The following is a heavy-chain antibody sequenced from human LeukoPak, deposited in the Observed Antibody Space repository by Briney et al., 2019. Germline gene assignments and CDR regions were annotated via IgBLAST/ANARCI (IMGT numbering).Heavy chain of an antibody. CDR3: ASGRWYYFDY. CDR2: ISSSGSTI. J-gene: IGHJ4*02. Sequence: GGSLRLSCAASGFTFSSYEMNWVRQAPGKGLEWVSYISSSGSTIYYADSVKGRFTISRDNAKNSLYLQMNSLRAEDTAVYYCASGRWYYFDYWGQGTLVTVSS. D-gene: IGHD1-14*01. CDR1: GFTFSSYE. V-gene: IGHV3-48*03.